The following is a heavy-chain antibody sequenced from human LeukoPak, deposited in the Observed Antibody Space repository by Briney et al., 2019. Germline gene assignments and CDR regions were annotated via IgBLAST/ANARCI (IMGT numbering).Heavy chain of an antibody. V-gene: IGHV4-39*07. CDR1: GGSISSSNYY. J-gene: IGHJ4*02. CDR2: IYYRGNA. CDR3: AREEDRSGD. Sequence: SETLSLTCTVSGGSISSSNYYWAWIRQPPGQGLEWIGSIYYRGNAYYNPSLKSRVTISVDTSKNQCSLSLSSVTAADTAVYYCAREEDRSGDWGQGTLVTVTS. D-gene: IGHD3-22*01.